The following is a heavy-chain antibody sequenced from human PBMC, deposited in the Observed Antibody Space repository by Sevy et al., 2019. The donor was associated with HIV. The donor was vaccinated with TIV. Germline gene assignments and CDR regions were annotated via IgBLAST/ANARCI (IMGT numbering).Heavy chain of an antibody. D-gene: IGHD2-15*01. CDR1: EFTFSTYA. V-gene: IGHV3-23*01. J-gene: IGHJ3*02. Sequence: GGSLRLSCAASEFTFSTYAMNWVRQAPGKGLEWVSDISGRGGSTDYACSVKGRFTISRDNSKNMMYLQMNSLRAEDTAIYYCAKVDCSGGTCDSGAFDIWGQGTMVTVSS. CDR3: AKVDCSGGTCDSGAFDI. CDR2: ISGRGGST.